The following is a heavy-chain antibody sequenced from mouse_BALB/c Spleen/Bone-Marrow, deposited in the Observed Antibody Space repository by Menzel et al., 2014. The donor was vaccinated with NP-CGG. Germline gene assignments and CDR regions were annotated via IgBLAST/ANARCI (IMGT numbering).Heavy chain of an antibody. CDR2: IRNKAKGYTT. CDR3: ARDENVGIYWYFDV. J-gene: IGHJ1*01. V-gene: IGHV7-3*02. CDR1: GFTSTDYH. Sequence: EVKLVESGGGLVQPGGSLRLSCETSGFTSTDYHMSWVRQPPGKALEWLGFIRNKAKGYTTDYSASVKGRFTISRDNSQSISYLQMNTLRAEDSATYYCARDENVGIYWYFDVWGAGTTVTVSS.